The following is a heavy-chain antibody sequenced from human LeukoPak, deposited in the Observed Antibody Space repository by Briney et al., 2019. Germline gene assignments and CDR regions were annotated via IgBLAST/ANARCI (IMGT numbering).Heavy chain of an antibody. D-gene: IGHD2-15*01. V-gene: IGHV1-69*05. CDR1: GGTFSSYA. J-gene: IGHJ1*01. CDR2: IIPIFATA. CDR3: AREVVVSSGFQH. Sequence: LVKVSCKASGGTFSSYAISWVRQAPGQGLEWMGGIIPIFATANYAQKFQGRVTITTDESTSTAYMELSSLRSEDTAVYYCAREVVVSSGFQHWGQGTLVTVSS.